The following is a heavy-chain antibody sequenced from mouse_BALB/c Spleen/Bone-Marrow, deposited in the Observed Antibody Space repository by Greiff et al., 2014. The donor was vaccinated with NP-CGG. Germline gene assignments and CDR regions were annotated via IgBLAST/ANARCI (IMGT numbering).Heavy chain of an antibody. J-gene: IGHJ2*01. D-gene: IGHD2-4*01. CDR1: GYTFTDYN. V-gene: IGHV1S29*02. Sequence: EVQLQQSGPELVKPGASVKISCKASGYTFTDYNMHWVKLSHGRSLEWIGYIFPYNGGADYDQKFRSRATLTVDTSSTTAYMELRSLTSEDSAVYYCSRAANYDPHLDYWGQGTTLTVSS. CDR2: IFPYNGGA. CDR3: SRAANYDPHLDY.